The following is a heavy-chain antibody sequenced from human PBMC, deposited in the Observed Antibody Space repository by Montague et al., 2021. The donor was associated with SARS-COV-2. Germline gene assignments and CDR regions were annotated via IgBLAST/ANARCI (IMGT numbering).Heavy chain of an antibody. D-gene: IGHD3-22*01. CDR2: INHSGST. J-gene: IGHJ2*01. CDR3: SRGAPTITMIVVVFTGAGWYFDL. V-gene: IGHV4-34*01. CDR1: GGSFSGYC. Sequence: SETLSLTCAVHGGSFSGYCWSWSRQPPGKGLELIGEINHSGSTNYNPSLKSRVSISVDTSKNQFSLKLSSVTAADTAVYYCSRGAPTITMIVVVFTGAGWYFDLWGRGTLVTVSS.